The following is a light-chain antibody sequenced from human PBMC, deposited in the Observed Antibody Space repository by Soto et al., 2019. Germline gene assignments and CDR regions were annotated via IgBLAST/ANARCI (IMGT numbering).Light chain of an antibody. CDR1: QSVSSSY. CDR2: GAS. J-gene: IGKJ3*01. CDR3: QQYGSSPPIT. V-gene: IGKV3-20*01. Sequence: EIVLTQSPGTLSLSPGERATLSCRASQSVSSSYLAWYQQKPGQAPRLLLYGASSRATGIPDRFSGSGSGTDFTLTISSLEPEDFAVYYCQQYGSSPPITFGPGTKVDIK.